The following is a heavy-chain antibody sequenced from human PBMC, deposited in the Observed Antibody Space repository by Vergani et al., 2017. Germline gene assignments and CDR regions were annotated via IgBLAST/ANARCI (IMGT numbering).Heavy chain of an antibody. D-gene: IGHD6-13*01. CDR3: ARQVGDSSSWYGVYYYDGMDV. V-gene: IGHV1-18*01. CDR1: GYTFTSYG. J-gene: IGHJ6*02. Sequence: QVQLVQSGAEVKKPGASVKVSCKASGYTFTSYGISWVRQAPGQGLEWMGWISAYNGNTNYAQKLQGRVTMTTDTSTSTAYMELRSLRSDDTAVYYCARQVGDSSSWYGVYYYDGMDVWGQGTTVTVSS. CDR2: ISAYNGNT.